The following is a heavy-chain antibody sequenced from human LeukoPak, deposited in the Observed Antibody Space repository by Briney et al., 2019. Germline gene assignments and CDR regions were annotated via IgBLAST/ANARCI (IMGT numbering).Heavy chain of an antibody. CDR3: ARVGGYSSSWYYYYYGMDV. D-gene: IGHD6-13*01. J-gene: IGHJ6*02. CDR2: INHSGST. Sequence: SETLSLTCTVSGGSISSYYWSWIRQPPGKGLEWIGEINHSGSTNYNPSLKSRVTISVGTSKNQFSLKLSSVTAADTAVYYCARVGGYSSSWYYYYYGMDVWGQGTTVTVSS. V-gene: IGHV4-34*01. CDR1: GGSISSYY.